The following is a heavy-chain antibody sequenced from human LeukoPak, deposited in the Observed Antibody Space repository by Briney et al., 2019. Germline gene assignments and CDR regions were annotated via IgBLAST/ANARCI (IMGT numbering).Heavy chain of an antibody. J-gene: IGHJ4*02. CDR2: IYYSGRT. CDR3: AVLFWGYFDY. CDR1: GGSISSSSYY. V-gene: IGHV4-39*01. D-gene: IGHD3-10*02. Sequence: PSETLSLTCTVSGGSISSSSYYWGWIRQPPGKGLEWIGSIYYSGRTYYNPSLKSRVTISVDTSKNQFSLKLSSVTAADTAVYYCAVLFWGYFDYWGQGTLVTVSS.